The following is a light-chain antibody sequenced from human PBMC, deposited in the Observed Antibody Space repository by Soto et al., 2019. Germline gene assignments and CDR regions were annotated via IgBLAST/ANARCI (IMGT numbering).Light chain of an antibody. CDR1: SSNIGAGYD. Sequence: QSVLTQPPSVSGAPGQRVTISCTGSSSNIGAGYDVHWYQQLPGTAPKLLIYGNSNRPSGVPDRFSGSKSGTSASLAITGLQAEDEADYYCISYTSSTTWVFGGGTKLNVL. CDR3: ISYTSSTTWV. J-gene: IGLJ3*02. V-gene: IGLV1-40*01. CDR2: GNS.